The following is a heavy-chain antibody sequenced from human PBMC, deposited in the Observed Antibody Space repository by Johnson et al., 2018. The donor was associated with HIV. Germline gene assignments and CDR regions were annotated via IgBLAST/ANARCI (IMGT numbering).Heavy chain of an antibody. Sequence: QVQLAESGGGVVQPGKSLRLSCAASGFTFSNYGMHWVRQAPGKGLEWVSLIYSGGHTYYADSVKGRFTISRDSSKNTLYLQMNSLRVEDAAIYYCARDEVDDGAFDVWGQGTMVTVSS. CDR2: IYSGGHT. J-gene: IGHJ3*01. D-gene: IGHD2-2*01. CDR1: GFTFSNYG. CDR3: ARDEVDDGAFDV. V-gene: IGHV3-NL1*01.